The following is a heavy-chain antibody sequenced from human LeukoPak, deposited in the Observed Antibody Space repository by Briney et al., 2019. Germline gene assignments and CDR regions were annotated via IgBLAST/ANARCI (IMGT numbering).Heavy chain of an antibody. CDR3: ARVPLGGNCSSTSCYGGPEANYGMDV. Sequence: ASVKVSCKASGYTLTGYYMHWVRQAPGQGLEWMEWINRNSGGTNYAQKFQGRVTMTRDTSISTAYMELSRLRSDDTAVYYCARVPLGGNCSSTSCYGGPEANYGMDVWGQGTTVTVSS. D-gene: IGHD2-2*01. J-gene: IGHJ6*02. CDR2: INRNSGGT. CDR1: GYTLTGYY. V-gene: IGHV1-2*02.